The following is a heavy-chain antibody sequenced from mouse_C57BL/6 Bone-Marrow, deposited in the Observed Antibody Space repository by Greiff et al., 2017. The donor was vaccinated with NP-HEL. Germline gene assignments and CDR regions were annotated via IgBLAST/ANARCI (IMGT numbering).Heavy chain of an antibody. CDR1: GYTFTSYW. CDR2: IDPSDSYT. Sequence: VQLQQPGAELVKPGASVKLSCKASGYTFTSYWMQWVKQRPGQGLEWIGEIDPSDSYTNYNQKFKGKATLTVDPSSSTAYMQISSHTAEDSAVYDCARGEDYGSHLWYFDVWGTGTTVTVSS. CDR3: ARGEDYGSHLWYFDV. J-gene: IGHJ1*03. V-gene: IGHV1-50*01. D-gene: IGHD1-1*01.